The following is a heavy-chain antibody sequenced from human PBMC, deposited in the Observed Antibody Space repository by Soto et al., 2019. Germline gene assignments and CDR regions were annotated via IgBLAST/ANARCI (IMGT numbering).Heavy chain of an antibody. V-gene: IGHV1-69*02. D-gene: IGHD2-15*01. CDR2: IIPILGIA. J-gene: IGHJ4*02. CDR1: GGTFSSYT. Sequence: QVQLVQSGAEVKKPGSSVKVSCKASGGTFSSYTISWVRQAPGQGLEWMGRIIPILGIANYAQKFQGRVTXXAXKXXSTAYMELSSLRSEDTAVYYCASLGVVVAARPFDYWGQGTLVTVSS. CDR3: ASLGVVVAARPFDY.